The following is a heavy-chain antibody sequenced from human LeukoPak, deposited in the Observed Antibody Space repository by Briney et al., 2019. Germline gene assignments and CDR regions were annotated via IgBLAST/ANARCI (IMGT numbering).Heavy chain of an antibody. CDR1: GFTFNNYA. CDR3: AKKRGYSYGPLYYYYGMDV. CDR2: ISDSGVRT. Sequence: PGGSLRLSCAASGFTFNNYAMSWVRQAPGKGLEWVSSISDSGVRTYYADSVKGRFTISRDNSKNTLYLQMNSLRAEDTAVYYCAKKRGYSYGPLYYYYGMDVWGQGTTVTVSS. V-gene: IGHV3-23*01. D-gene: IGHD5-18*01. J-gene: IGHJ6*02.